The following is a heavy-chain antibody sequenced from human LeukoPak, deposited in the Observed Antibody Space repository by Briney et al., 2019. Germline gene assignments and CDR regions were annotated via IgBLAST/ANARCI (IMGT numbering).Heavy chain of an antibody. Sequence: SETLSLTCTVSGGSISSYYWSWIRQPPGKGLEWIGYIYYSGSTNYNPSLKSRVTISVDTSKNQFSLKLSSVTAADTAVYYCARTIDSSGYYFDYWGQGTLVTVSS. CDR3: ARTIDSSGYYFDY. J-gene: IGHJ4*02. CDR2: IYYSGST. D-gene: IGHD3-22*01. V-gene: IGHV4-59*08. CDR1: GGSISSYY.